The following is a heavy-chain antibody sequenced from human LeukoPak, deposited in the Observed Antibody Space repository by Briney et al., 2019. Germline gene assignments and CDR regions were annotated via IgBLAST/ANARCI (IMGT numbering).Heavy chain of an antibody. J-gene: IGHJ6*03. CDR1: GFTFSSYG. V-gene: IGHV3-33*01. CDR2: IWYDGSNK. Sequence: GGSLRLSCAASGFTFSSYGMVWVRQAPGKGLERVAVIWYDGSNKYYADSVKGRFTISRDNSKNTLYLQMNSLRAEDTAVYYCARNPELGSNTGDYYYYYYMDVWGKGTTVTVSS. CDR3: ARNPELGSNTGDYYYYYYMDV. D-gene: IGHD6-13*01.